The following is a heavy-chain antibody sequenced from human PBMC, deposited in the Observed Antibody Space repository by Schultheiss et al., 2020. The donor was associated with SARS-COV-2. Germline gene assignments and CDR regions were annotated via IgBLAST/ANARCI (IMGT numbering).Heavy chain of an antibody. CDR2: ISSSSSYI. CDR1: EFTFSSYS. D-gene: IGHD6-19*01. Sequence: GGSLRLSCAASEFTFSSYSMNWVRQAPGKGLEWVSSISSSSSYIYYADSVKGRLTISRDNAKNSLYLQMNSLRAEDTAVYYCAKEVGWYAQGYYGMDVWGQGTTVTVSS. V-gene: IGHV3-21*01. J-gene: IGHJ6*02. CDR3: AKEVGWYAQGYYGMDV.